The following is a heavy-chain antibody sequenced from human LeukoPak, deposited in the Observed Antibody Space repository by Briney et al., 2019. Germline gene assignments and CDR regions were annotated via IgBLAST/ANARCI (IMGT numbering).Heavy chain of an antibody. CDR3: ARGGVYYWNPRY. V-gene: IGHV3-53*01. Sequence: GGSLRLSCVASGLIVSSNYMSWVRRAPGKGLEWGSLLYTDGTTYYASSVEGRFTISRDDSRNTIYLHMNSLRADDTAVYYCARGGVYYWNPRYWGQGTLVTVSS. J-gene: IGHJ4*02. CDR2: LYTDGTT. CDR1: GLIVSSNY. D-gene: IGHD1-20*01.